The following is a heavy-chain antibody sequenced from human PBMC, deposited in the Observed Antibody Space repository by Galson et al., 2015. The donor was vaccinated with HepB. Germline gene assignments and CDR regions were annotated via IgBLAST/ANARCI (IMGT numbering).Heavy chain of an antibody. CDR2: IYWDDDK. Sequence: PALVKPTQTLTLTCTFSGFSLSTSGVGVGWIRQPPGKALEWLALIYWDDDKRYSPSLKSRLTITKDTSKNQVVLTMTNMDPVDTATYYCAHSSYYDFWSGYYRAYYYYYMDVWGKGTTVTVSS. V-gene: IGHV2-5*02. CDR1: GFSLSTSGVG. J-gene: IGHJ6*03. CDR3: AHSSYYDFWSGYYRAYYYYYMDV. D-gene: IGHD3-3*01.